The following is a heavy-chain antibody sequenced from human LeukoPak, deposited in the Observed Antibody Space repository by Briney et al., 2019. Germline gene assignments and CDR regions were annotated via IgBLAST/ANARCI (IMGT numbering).Heavy chain of an antibody. CDR3: ATSGSYEGFDY. J-gene: IGHJ4*02. CDR1: GFTFSTYA. CDR2: ISYDGSNK. V-gene: IGHV3-30-3*01. Sequence: PGRSLRLSCAASGFTFSTYAMHWVRQAPGKGLEWVAIISYDGSNKFYADSVKGRFTISRDNSKNTLYLQMNSLRAEDTAVYYCATSGSYEGFDYWGQGTLVTVSS. D-gene: IGHD1-26*01.